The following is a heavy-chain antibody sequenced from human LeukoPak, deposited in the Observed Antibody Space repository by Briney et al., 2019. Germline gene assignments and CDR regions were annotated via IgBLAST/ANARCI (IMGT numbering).Heavy chain of an antibody. CDR1: GYTFTSYY. CDR3: TRDQWNYDTSGYYATFDY. J-gene: IGHJ4*02. CDR2: INPNSGGT. V-gene: IGHV1-2*02. D-gene: IGHD3-22*01. Sequence: ASVKVSCKASGYTFTSYYMHWVRQAPGQGLEWMGWINPNSGGTKYAQKFQGRVTMTRDTSISTACMELSRLRSDDTAVYYCTRDQWNYDTSGYYATFDYWGQGSLVTVSS.